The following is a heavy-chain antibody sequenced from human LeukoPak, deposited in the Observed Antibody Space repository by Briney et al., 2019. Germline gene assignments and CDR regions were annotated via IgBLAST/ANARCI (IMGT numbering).Heavy chain of an antibody. D-gene: IGHD3-10*01. Sequence: GGSLRLSCAASGFTFSSYEMNWVRQAPGKGLEWVSYISSSGSTIYYADSVKGRFTISRDNSKNTLYLQMNSLRAEDTAVYYCAKGYGSGSYQVADYWGQGTLVTVSS. CDR2: ISSSGSTI. J-gene: IGHJ4*02. V-gene: IGHV3-48*03. CDR3: AKGYGSGSYQVADY. CDR1: GFTFSSYE.